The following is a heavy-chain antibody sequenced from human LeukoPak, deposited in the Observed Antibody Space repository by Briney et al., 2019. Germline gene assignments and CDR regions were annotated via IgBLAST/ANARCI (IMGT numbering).Heavy chain of an antibody. V-gene: IGHV1-58*02. D-gene: IGHD2-2*01. CDR2: IVVGSGNT. J-gene: IGHJ4*02. CDR3: AAARSARYCSSTSCPSPHFDY. Sequence: SVKVSCKASGFTFTSSAMQWVRQARGQRLEWIGWIVVGSGNTNYARKFQERVTITRDMYTSTAYMELSSQRSEDTAVYYCAAARSARYCSSTSCPSPHFDYWGQGTLVTVSS. CDR1: GFTFTSSA.